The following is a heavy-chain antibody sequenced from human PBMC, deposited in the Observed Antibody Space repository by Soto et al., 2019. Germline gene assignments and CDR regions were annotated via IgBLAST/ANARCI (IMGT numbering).Heavy chain of an antibody. CDR3: ARDMAAVAGGRWDAFDS. V-gene: IGHV3-33*01. Sequence: PGGSLRLSCAASGFTFSSYGMHWVRQAPGKGLEWVAVIWYDGSNKYYADSVKGRVTISRDNSKNTLYLQMNSLRAEDTAVYYCARDMAAVAGGRWDAFDSWGQGTMVTVSS. CDR1: GFTFSSYG. D-gene: IGHD6-19*01. J-gene: IGHJ3*02. CDR2: IWYDGSNK.